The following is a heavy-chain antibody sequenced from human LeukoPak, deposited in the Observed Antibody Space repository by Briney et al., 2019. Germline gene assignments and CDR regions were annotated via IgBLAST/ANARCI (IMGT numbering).Heavy chain of an antibody. J-gene: IGHJ4*02. D-gene: IGHD3-22*01. CDR1: GASVRSNY. CDR3: ARGPMTYYYGSSASPPRLYYYFDS. V-gene: IGHV4-4*07. Sequence: SETLSLTCTVSGASVRSNYWNWIRQPAGQGPEWIGLIYSSGSTNYNPSLNSRVTMSVDTSKNQFSLRLTSVTAADTAVYYCARGPMTYYYGSSASPPRLYYYFDSWGLGTLVTVSS. CDR2: IYSSGST.